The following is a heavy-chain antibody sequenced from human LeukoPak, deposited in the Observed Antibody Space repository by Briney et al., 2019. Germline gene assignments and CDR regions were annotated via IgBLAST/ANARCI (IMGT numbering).Heavy chain of an antibody. Sequence: GSLQLSCAASGFTFSSYSLNWGRPAPGEGVGGGSYITSSSSSIYYADSVKGQFTISRDNAKNSLYLQMNSLRAEDTAMYYCARDYCSGGRCYSVDYWGQGTLVTVSS. CDR1: GFTFSSYS. J-gene: IGHJ4*02. V-gene: IGHV3-48*04. CDR3: ARDYCSGGRCYSVDY. CDR2: ITSSSSSI. D-gene: IGHD2-15*01.